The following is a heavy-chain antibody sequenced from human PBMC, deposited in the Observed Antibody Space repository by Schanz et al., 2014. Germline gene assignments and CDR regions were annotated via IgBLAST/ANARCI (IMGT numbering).Heavy chain of an antibody. Sequence: QVQLVESGGGVVQPGGSLRLSCAASGFTFSNYIMHWVRQAPGKGLDWVATISYDGSNKYYGDSVKGRFKVSRDNSKNTLYLQMNRLRAEDTAVYYCAKDLDPQAAVSTFDFWGQGTLVTVSS. CDR1: GFTFSNYI. J-gene: IGHJ4*02. D-gene: IGHD2-15*01. V-gene: IGHV3-30*04. CDR2: ISYDGSNK. CDR3: AKDLDPQAAVSTFDF.